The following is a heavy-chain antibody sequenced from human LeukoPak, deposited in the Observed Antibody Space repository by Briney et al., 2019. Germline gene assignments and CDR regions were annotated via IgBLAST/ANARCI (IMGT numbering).Heavy chain of an antibody. J-gene: IGHJ3*02. CDR2: ISGSGGST. V-gene: IGHV3-23*01. Sequence: PGGSLRLSCAASGFTFSSYAMSWVRQAPGKGLEWVSAISGSGGSTYYADSVKGRFTISRDNSKNTLYLQMNSLRAEDTAVYYCAGGYSSVPDAFDIWGQGTMVTVSS. D-gene: IGHD6-19*01. CDR1: GFTFSSYA. CDR3: AGGYSSVPDAFDI.